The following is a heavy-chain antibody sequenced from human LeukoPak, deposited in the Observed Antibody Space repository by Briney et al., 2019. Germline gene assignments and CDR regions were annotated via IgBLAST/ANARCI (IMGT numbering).Heavy chain of an antibody. CDR3: ASQPGGTAAFDI. CDR1: GGSMTNYY. CDR2: SHSNGET. V-gene: IGHV4-59*08. Sequence: PSETLSLTCTVSGGSMTNYYWSWIRQPPGKGLEWIAYSHSNGETKYNPSLKSRITISVDTSNNQFSLKLSSVTAADTAVYYCASQPGGTAAFDIWGQGTTVTVSA. J-gene: IGHJ3*02. D-gene: IGHD1-14*01.